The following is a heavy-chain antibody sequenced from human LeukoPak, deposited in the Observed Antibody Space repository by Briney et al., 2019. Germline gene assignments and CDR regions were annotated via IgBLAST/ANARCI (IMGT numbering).Heavy chain of an antibody. Sequence: ASVKVSCRASGYTFTGYYMHWVRQAPGQGLEWMGWINPNSGGTNYAQKFQGRVTMTRDTSISTAYMELSRLRSDDTAVYYCARDLGDYYGSGSPYYFDYWGQGTLVTVSS. CDR2: INPNSGGT. J-gene: IGHJ4*02. D-gene: IGHD3-10*01. CDR3: ARDLGDYYGSGSPYYFDY. V-gene: IGHV1-2*02. CDR1: GYTFTGYY.